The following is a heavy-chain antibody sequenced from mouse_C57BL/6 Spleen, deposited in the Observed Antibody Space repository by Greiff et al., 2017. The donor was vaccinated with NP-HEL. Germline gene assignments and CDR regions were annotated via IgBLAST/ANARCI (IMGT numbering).Heavy chain of an antibody. CDR3: ARGETDYSNFGYFDV. CDR1: GYTFTSYW. D-gene: IGHD2-5*01. CDR2: IHPNSGST. V-gene: IGHV1-64*01. J-gene: IGHJ1*03. Sequence: QVQLQQPGAELVKPGASVKLSCKASGYTFTSYWMHWVKQRPGQGLEWIGMIHPNSGSTNYNEKFKSKATLTVDKSSSTAYLQLSSLTSKDSAVYYGARGETDYSNFGYFDVWGKGTTVTVSS.